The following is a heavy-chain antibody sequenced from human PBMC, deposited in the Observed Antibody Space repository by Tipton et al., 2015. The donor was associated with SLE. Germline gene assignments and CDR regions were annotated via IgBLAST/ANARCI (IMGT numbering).Heavy chain of an antibody. CDR3: AKDLRARTYCYMDV. CDR1: GFSFSTYG. Sequence: SLRLSCTASGFSFSTYGMHWVRQAPGKGLEWVALIWYDGGNKYYADSVKGRCTISRDNSNNTLYLHLSSLRAEDTGVYYCAKDLRARTYCYMDVWGKGTTVTVAS. D-gene: IGHD1-14*01. J-gene: IGHJ6*03. V-gene: IGHV3-33*06. CDR2: IWYDGGNK.